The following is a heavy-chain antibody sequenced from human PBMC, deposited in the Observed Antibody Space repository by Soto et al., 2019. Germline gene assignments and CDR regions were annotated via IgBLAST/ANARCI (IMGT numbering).Heavy chain of an antibody. CDR2: ISYDGSNK. Sequence: HPGGSLRLSCAASGFTFSSYGMHWVRQAPGKGLEWVAVISYDGSNKYYADSVKGRFTISRDNSKNTLYLQMNSLRAEDTAVYYCAKDGLDEAYCTNGVCYFDYWGQGTLVIVSS. CDR3: AKDGLDEAYCTNGVCYFDY. D-gene: IGHD2-8*01. V-gene: IGHV3-30*18. CDR1: GFTFSSYG. J-gene: IGHJ4*02.